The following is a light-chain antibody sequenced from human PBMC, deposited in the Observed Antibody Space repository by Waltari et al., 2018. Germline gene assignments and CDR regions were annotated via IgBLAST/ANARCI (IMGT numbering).Light chain of an antibody. CDR3: CSYAGAYTFV. J-gene: IGLJ3*02. CDR1: INDVGVEDY. Sequence: QSALTQPHSVSASPGQSVTIPCSGSINDVGVEDYVSWYQQLPGKAPKLILYDVVKRPSVVPSRFSGSKYGTTASLTISGLQTDDEATYYCCSYAGAYTFVFGGGTKLTVL. V-gene: IGLV2-11*01. CDR2: DVV.